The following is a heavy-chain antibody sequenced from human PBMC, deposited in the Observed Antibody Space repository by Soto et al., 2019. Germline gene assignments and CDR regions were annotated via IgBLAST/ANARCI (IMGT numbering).Heavy chain of an antibody. CDR2: INHSGST. J-gene: IGHJ4*02. CDR3: ASSVVVTAIPLFREGYYFVY. CDR1: GGSFSVYY. D-gene: IGHD2-21*02. Sequence: PSESLSLTCAVYGGSFSVYYWSWILQPPGKGLEWIGEINHSGSTNYNPSLKSRVTISVDTSKNQFSLKLSSVTAADTAVYYCASSVVVTAIPLFREGYYFVYWGQGTLVTVSS. V-gene: IGHV4-34*01.